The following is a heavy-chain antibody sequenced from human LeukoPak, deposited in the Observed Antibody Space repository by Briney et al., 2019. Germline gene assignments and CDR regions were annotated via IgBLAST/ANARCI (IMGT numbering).Heavy chain of an antibody. CDR2: IKQDGSEK. V-gene: IGHV3-7*01. D-gene: IGHD5-12*01. J-gene: IGHJ3*02. Sequence: PGGSLRLSCAACGFTFSRYWMCWVRQAPGKGLEWVANIKQDGSEKYYVDSVKGRFTISRDNAKNSLYLQMNSLRAEDTAVYYCARSIVATIQSNAFDIWGQGTMVTVSS. CDR1: GFTFSRYW. CDR3: ARSIVATIQSNAFDI.